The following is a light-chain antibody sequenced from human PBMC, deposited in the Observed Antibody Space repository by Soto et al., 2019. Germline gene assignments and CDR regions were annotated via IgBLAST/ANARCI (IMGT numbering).Light chain of an antibody. CDR1: QSVSSSY. CDR3: QQYGNSPWA. Sequence: EIVLTQSPGTLSLSPGERATLSCRASQSVSSSYLAWYQQKPGRAPRLLIHYRFRRTTGIPDRFSGSVSGTDFTLTISGVEPVDYAVYYCQQYGNSPWACGQGPMVDIK. J-gene: IGKJ1*01. CDR2: YRF. V-gene: IGKV3-20*01.